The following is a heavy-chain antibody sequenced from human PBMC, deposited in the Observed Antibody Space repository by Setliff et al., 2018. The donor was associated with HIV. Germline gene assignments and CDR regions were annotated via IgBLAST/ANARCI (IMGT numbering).Heavy chain of an antibody. J-gene: IGHJ6*02. CDR3: ARDPSVPLIGVVPAATEDYYYGMDV. CDR1: GYTFTSYG. D-gene: IGHD2-2*01. V-gene: IGHV1-18*01. Sequence: GASVKVSCKASGYTFTSYGISWVRQAPGQGLEWMGWISAYNGNTNYAQKLQGRVTMTTDTSTSTAYMELRSLRSDDTAVYYCARDPSVPLIGVVPAATEDYYYGMDVWGQGTTVTVSS. CDR2: ISAYNGNT.